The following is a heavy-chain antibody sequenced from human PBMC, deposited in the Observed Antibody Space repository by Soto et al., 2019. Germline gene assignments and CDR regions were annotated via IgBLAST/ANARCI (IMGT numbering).Heavy chain of an antibody. CDR2: IYRSGST. D-gene: IGHD3-22*01. Sequence: PSETLSLTCAVSGYSISTGYYWGWIRQPPGKGLEWIGSIYRSGSTYYNPSLKSRVTISMDMSKNQFSLKLTSVTAADTAVYYCARVAYFDTTGYYYYFDYWGQGTLVTVSS. V-gene: IGHV4-38-2*01. CDR3: ARVAYFDTTGYYYYFDY. J-gene: IGHJ4*02. CDR1: GYSISTGYY.